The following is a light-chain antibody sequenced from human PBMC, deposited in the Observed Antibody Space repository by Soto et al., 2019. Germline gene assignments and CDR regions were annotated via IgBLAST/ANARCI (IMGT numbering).Light chain of an antibody. CDR1: QSISSY. CDR2: AAS. V-gene: IGKV1-39*01. Sequence: DIQMTQSPSSLSASVGDRVTITCRASQSISSYLNWYQQKPGKAPKLLIYAASSLQSGVPSRFSGSGSGTDFTITISSLQPEDFATYYCQQSYSTPRNTFGQGTMLEIK. J-gene: IGKJ2*01. CDR3: QQSYSTPRNT.